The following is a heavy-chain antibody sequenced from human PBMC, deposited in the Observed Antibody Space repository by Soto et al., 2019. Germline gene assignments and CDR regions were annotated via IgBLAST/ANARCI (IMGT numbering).Heavy chain of an antibody. CDR2: INHLETT. CDR1: GASISYGGYS. V-gene: IGHV4-30-2*06. D-gene: IGHD5-12*01. Sequence: SETLSLTCTVSGASISYGGYSWSWIRQSPGKGLEWIGYINHLETTFYNPSFESRLTLSIDRTKNQFSLKLNSMTAADRAVYYCDRGGGYDSFDYWGQGILVTVSX. CDR3: DRGGGYDSFDY. J-gene: IGHJ4*02.